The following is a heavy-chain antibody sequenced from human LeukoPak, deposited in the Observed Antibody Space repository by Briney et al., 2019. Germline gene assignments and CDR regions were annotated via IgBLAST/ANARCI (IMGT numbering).Heavy chain of an antibody. CDR1: GFTFSSYD. J-gene: IGHJ6*02. Sequence: PGGSLRLSCAASGFTFSSYDMTWVRQAPGKGLEWVASIGPSGSSTYYTDSVKGRFTISRDNSKNTLYLQMNSLRAEDTAVYYCAKVARGPGNSYGAYYGMDVWGQGTTVTVSS. CDR3: AKVARGPGNSYGAYYGMDV. D-gene: IGHD5-18*01. CDR2: IGPSGSST. V-gene: IGHV3-23*01.